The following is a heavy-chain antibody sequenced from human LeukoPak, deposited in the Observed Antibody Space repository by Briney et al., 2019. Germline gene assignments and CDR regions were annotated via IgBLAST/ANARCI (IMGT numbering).Heavy chain of an antibody. D-gene: IGHD3-10*01. CDR1: GFNLCSYA. Sequence: GSLRLPCAASGFNLCSYALSRVRQGPRKGVEWVSALSGSGGSTYYADSVKGRFTISRDNSKNTLYLQMNSLRAEDTAVYYCAKALWFGELFNPAFDYWGQGTLVTVSS. CDR3: AKALWFGELFNPAFDY. CDR2: LSGSGGST. V-gene: IGHV3-23*01. J-gene: IGHJ4*02.